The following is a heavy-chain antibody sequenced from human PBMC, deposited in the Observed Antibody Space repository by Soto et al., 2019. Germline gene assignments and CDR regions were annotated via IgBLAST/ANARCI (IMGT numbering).Heavy chain of an antibody. CDR2: IYYSGST. D-gene: IGHD6-13*01. J-gene: IGHJ6*02. Sequence: QVQLQESGPGLVKPSQTLSLTCTVSGGSISSGGYYWSWIRQHPGKGLEWIGYIYYSGSTYYNPSPQSRVITTVDTTKKHFSLKMSSVAAADTAVYYCATSGDSSPESYYYYGMDVWGQGTTVTVSS. V-gene: IGHV4-31*03. CDR3: ATSGDSSPESYYYYGMDV. CDR1: GGSISSGGYY.